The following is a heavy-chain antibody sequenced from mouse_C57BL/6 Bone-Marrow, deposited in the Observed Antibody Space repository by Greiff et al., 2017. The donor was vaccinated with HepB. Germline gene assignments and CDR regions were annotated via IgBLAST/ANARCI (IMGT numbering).Heavy chain of an antibody. D-gene: IGHD2-3*01. CDR2: IDPANGNT. Sequence: DVKLVESVAELVRPGASVKLSCTASGFNIKNTYMHWVKQRPEQGLEWIGRIDPANGNTKYAPKFQGKATITADTSSNTAYLQLSSLTSEDTAIYYCARGYDPTGYFDVWGTGTTVTVSS. CDR3: ARGYDPTGYFDV. CDR1: GFNIKNTY. V-gene: IGHV14-3*01. J-gene: IGHJ1*03.